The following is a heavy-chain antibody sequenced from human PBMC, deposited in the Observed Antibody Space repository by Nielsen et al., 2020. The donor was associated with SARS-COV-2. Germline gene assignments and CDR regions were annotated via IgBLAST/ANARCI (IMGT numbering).Heavy chain of an antibody. CDR1: GGSISSSNW. CDR2: IYQSGNS. CDR3: ARLNRRILTPLALASLRFDF. V-gene: IGHV4-4*02. Sequence: SETLSLTCAVSGGSISSSNWWSWVRQPPGKGLEWIGEIYQSGNSNYNPSLKSRVTISVDKSKNQFSLRLNSVTAADTAVYYCARLNRRILTPLALASLRFDFWGQGALVTVSS. D-gene: IGHD3-3*02. J-gene: IGHJ4*02.